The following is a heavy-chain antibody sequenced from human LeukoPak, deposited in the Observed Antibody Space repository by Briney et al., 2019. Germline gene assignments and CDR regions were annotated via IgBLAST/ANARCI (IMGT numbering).Heavy chain of an antibody. CDR3: ARVASTSLQTYYGMDV. CDR1: GYTFTSYG. Sequence: ASVTVSCKASGYTFTSYGISWVRQAPGQGLEWMGWISAYNGNTNYAQKLQGRVTMTTDTSTSTAYMELGSLRSDDTAVYYCARVASTSLQTYYGMDVWGQGTTVTVSS. V-gene: IGHV1-18*01. J-gene: IGHJ6*02. D-gene: IGHD2-2*01. CDR2: ISAYNGNT.